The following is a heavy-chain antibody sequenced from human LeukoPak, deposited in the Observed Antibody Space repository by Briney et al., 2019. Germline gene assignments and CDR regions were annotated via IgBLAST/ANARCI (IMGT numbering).Heavy chain of an antibody. CDR2: IYHSGST. CDR1: GGPISSGGYY. D-gene: IGHD2-15*01. V-gene: IGHV4-30-2*01. CDR3: ASRLLRGRGTDAFDI. J-gene: IGHJ3*02. Sequence: SETLSLTCTVSGGPISSGGYYWSWIRQPPGKGLEWIGYIYHSGSTYYNPSLKSRVTISVDRSKNQFSLKLSSVTAADTAVYYCASRLLRGRGTDAFDIWGQGTVVTVSS.